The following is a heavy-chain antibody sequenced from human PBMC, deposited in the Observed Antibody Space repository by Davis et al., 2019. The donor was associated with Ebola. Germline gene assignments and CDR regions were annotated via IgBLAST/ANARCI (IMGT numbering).Heavy chain of an antibody. V-gene: IGHV3-23*01. CDR2: LGTSADT. Sequence: GESLKISCAASRITFSSYWMSWVRQAPGKGLEWVSTLGTSADTYYADSVKGRFTTSRDNSKNTLYLQMNGLRVEDTAIYFCVKDTANIWFDIWGQGTMVTVSS. CDR3: VKDTANIWFDI. D-gene: IGHD2-21*02. J-gene: IGHJ3*02. CDR1: RITFSSYW.